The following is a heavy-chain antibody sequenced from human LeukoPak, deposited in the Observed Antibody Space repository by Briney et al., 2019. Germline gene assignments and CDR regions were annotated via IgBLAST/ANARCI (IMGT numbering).Heavy chain of an antibody. CDR3: AKATSTRSGAFDI. Sequence: GGSLRLSCAASGFTFSSYSMNWVRQAPGKGLEWVSGISWNSGSIGYADSVKGRFTISRDNAKNSLYLQMNSLRAEDTALYYCAKATSTRSGAFDIWGQGTMVTVSS. V-gene: IGHV3-9*01. CDR1: GFTFSSYS. CDR2: ISWNSGSI. D-gene: IGHD1-1*01. J-gene: IGHJ3*02.